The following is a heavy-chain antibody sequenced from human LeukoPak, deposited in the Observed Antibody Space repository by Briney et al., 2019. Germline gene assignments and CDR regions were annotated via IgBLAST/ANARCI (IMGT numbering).Heavy chain of an antibody. CDR3: AIRGRHYYGSGSYFGYFDY. V-gene: IGHV4-59*12. D-gene: IGHD3-10*01. CDR2: IYYSGST. Sequence: SETLSLTCTVSGGSISSYYWSWIRQPPGKGLEWIGYIYYSGSTNYNPSLKSRVTISVDTSKNQFSLKLSSVTAADTAVYYCAIRGRHYYGSGSYFGYFDYWGQGTLVTVSS. J-gene: IGHJ4*02. CDR1: GGSISSYY.